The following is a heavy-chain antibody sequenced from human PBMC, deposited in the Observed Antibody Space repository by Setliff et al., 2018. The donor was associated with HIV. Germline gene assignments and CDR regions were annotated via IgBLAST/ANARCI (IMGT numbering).Heavy chain of an antibody. D-gene: IGHD3-3*01. V-gene: IGHV3-30*04. J-gene: IGHJ4*02. CDR2: ISNDATQT. CDR3: ARARTIDYWSDSLAF. Sequence: GESLRLSCSASGFQFTPYVFHWVCQAPGKGLEWVAVISNDATQTYYADSVRGRFTISRDSSKSALYLKFYRPRPDDTAVYYCARARTIDYWSDSLAFWGQGTLVTVSS. CDR1: GFQFTPYV.